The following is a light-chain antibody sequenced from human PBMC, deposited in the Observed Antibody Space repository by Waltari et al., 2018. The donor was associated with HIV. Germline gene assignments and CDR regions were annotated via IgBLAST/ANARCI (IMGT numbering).Light chain of an antibody. J-gene: IGKJ1*01. CDR3: QQSYSRVWT. CDR1: QNLGNY. CDR2: GAS. Sequence: IQMTQSPSSLSASVGDRVTISCRASQNLGNYLIWYQQKPGKAPKLLIYGASSLQSGVPSRFSGSGSGAEFTLTISSLHPEDFGTYHCQQSYSRVWTFGQGTKVEMK. V-gene: IGKV1-39*01.